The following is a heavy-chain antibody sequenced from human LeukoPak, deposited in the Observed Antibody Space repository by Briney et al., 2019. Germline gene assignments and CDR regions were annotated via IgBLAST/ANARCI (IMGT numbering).Heavy chain of an antibody. D-gene: IGHD3-22*01. V-gene: IGHV3-21*01. Sequence: GGSLRLSCAASGFTFSSYSMNWVRQAPGKGLEWVSSISSSSSYIYYADSVKGRFTISRDNAKNSLYLQMNSLRAEDTAVYYCARELGDYYDSSGYYVAPWGQGTLVTVSS. CDR2: ISSSSSYI. CDR3: ARELGDYYDSSGYYVAP. CDR1: GFTFSSYS. J-gene: IGHJ5*02.